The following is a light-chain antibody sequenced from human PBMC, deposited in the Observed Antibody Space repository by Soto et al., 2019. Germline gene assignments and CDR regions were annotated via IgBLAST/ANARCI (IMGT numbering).Light chain of an antibody. CDR1: QSVNSNY. J-gene: IGKJ1*01. V-gene: IGKV3-20*01. CDR3: QQYGSSPRT. Sequence: EIVLTQSPGTLSLSPGERATLSCRASQSVNSNYLAWYQQKPGQAPRLLFYGASSRATGIPDRFSGSGSGTDFTLTINRLEPEDSAVYYCQQYGSSPRTFGQGTKVDIK. CDR2: GAS.